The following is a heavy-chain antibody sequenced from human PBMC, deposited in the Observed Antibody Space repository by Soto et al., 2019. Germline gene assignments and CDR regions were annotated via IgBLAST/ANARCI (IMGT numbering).Heavy chain of an antibody. CDR1: GYSFTSYW. V-gene: IGHV5-10-1*01. CDR2: IDPSDSYT. Sequence: GESLKISCKGSGYSFTSYWISWVRQMPGKGLEWMGRIDPSDSYTNYSPSFQGHVTISADKSISTAYLQWNSLKASDTAMYYCAGRPGGVRGVGYYYYGMDVWGQGTTVTVSS. D-gene: IGHD3-10*01. CDR3: AGRPGGVRGVGYYYYGMDV. J-gene: IGHJ6*02.